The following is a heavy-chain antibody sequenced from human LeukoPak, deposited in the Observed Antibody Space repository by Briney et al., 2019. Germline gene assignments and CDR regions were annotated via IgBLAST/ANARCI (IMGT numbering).Heavy chain of an antibody. Sequence: SETLSLTCTVSGGSISNSSYYWGWLRQPPGKGLEWIGSIYYSGSTYYNPSLKSRVTISVDTSKNQFSLKLSSVTAADTAVYYCARETPVEMATIPLFDYWGQGTLVTVSS. CDR1: GGSISNSSYY. J-gene: IGHJ4*02. D-gene: IGHD5-24*01. CDR2: IYYSGST. CDR3: ARETPVEMATIPLFDY. V-gene: IGHV4-39*07.